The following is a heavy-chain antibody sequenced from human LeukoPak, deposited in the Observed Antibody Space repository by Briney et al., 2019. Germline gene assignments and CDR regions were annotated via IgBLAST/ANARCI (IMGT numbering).Heavy chain of an antibody. CDR2: IYTSGST. D-gene: IGHD2-15*01. Sequence: SQTLSLTCTVSGGSISSGSYYWRWIRQPAGKGLEWIGRIYTSGSTNCNPSLKSRVTISVDTSKNQFSLKLSSVTAADTAVYYCARGVSNRSGGSCYSFDYWGQGTLVTVSS. V-gene: IGHV4-61*02. J-gene: IGHJ4*02. CDR3: ARGVSNRSGGSCYSFDY. CDR1: GGSISSGSYY.